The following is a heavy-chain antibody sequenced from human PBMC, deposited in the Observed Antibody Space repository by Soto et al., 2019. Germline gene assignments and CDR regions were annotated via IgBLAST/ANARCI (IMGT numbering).Heavy chain of an antibody. J-gene: IGHJ6*02. Sequence: GGSLRLSCAASGFTVSSNYMSWVRQAPGKGLEWVSVIYSGGSAYYADSVKGRFTISRDNSKNTLYLQMNSLRAEDTAVYYCARDKRVDYGGHYYGIDVWGQGTTVTVSS. CDR3: ARDKRVDYGGHYYGIDV. V-gene: IGHV3-66*01. D-gene: IGHD4-17*01. CDR2: IYSGGSA. CDR1: GFTVSSNY.